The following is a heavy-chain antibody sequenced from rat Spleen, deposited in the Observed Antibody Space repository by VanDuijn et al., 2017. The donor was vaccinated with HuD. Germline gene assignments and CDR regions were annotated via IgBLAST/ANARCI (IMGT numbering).Heavy chain of an antibody. CDR2: INTAGST. CDR3: VRRRGQVYNNYFDY. CDR1: GYSITSSYR. V-gene: IGHV3-3*01. J-gene: IGHJ2*01. Sequence: EVQLQESGPGLVKPSQSLSLTCSVTGYSITSSYRWNWIRKFPGNKLEWMGYINTAGSTNYNPSLKNRISITRDTSKNQFFLQVNSVTTEDSATYYCVRRRGQVYNNYFDYWGQGVMVTVSS. D-gene: IGHD1-10*01.